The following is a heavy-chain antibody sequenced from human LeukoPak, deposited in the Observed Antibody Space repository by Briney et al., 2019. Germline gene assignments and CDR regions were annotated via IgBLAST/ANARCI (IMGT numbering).Heavy chain of an antibody. D-gene: IGHD6-19*01. Sequence: PSETLSLTCSVSGGSIDSGSYYWSLIRQPAGKGLEWIGRIYPSGSTNYNPSLQSRVTISLDTSKSQFSLRLRSVTAADTAVYYCAGAVGGWQRFDFWGQGTLITVSS. CDR2: IYPSGST. CDR1: GGSIDSGSYY. V-gene: IGHV4-61*02. J-gene: IGHJ4*02. CDR3: AGAVGGWQRFDF.